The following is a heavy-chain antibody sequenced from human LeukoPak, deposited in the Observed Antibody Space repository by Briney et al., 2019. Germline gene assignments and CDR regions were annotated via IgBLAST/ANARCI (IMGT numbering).Heavy chain of an antibody. D-gene: IGHD3-22*01. CDR2: INPNSGGT. CDR1: GYTFTGYY. J-gene: IGHJ4*02. Sequence: ASVKVSCKAPGYTFTGYYMHWVRQAPGQGLEWMGWINPNSGGTNYAQKFQGRVTMTRDTSISTAYMELSSLRSEDTAVYYCARGPITMIVVSPSYYFDYWGQGTLVTVSS. CDR3: ARGPITMIVVSPSYYFDY. V-gene: IGHV1-2*02.